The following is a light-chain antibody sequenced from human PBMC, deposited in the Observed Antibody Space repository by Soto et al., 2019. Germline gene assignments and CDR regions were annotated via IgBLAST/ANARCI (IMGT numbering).Light chain of an antibody. CDR1: NIGSKS. V-gene: IGLV3-21*02. J-gene: IGLJ2*01. CDR3: QVWDNYRAI. CDR2: DDS. Sequence: SYELTQPPSVSVAPGQTAMIACGGNNIGSKSVHWYRQQKPGQAPVLVVYDDSDRPSRIPERFSGSNSGNAATLTISRVEDGDEADYYCQVWDNYRAIFGGGTQLTVL.